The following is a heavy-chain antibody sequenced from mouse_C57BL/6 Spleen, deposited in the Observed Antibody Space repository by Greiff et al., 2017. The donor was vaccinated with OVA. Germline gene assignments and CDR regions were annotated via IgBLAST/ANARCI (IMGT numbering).Heavy chain of an antibody. V-gene: IGHV1-76*01. CDR1: GYTFTDYS. Sequence: QVQLQQSGAELVRPGASVKLSCTASGYTFTDYSINWVKQRPGQGLEWIARIYPGSGNTYYTETFKGQATLTAEKSSSTAYLQLSSLTSEDSAVYFGARCDYGSSLGDAMDYWGQGTSVTVSS. CDR3: ARCDYGSSLGDAMDY. D-gene: IGHD1-1*01. CDR2: IYPGSGNT. J-gene: IGHJ4*01.